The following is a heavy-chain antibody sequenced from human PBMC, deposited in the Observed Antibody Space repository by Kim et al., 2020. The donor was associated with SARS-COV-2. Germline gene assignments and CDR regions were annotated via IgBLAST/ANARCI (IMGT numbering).Heavy chain of an antibody. J-gene: IGHJ4*02. CDR2: FKGKTDGATT. Sequence: GGSLRLSCAASGSTFTTAWMSWVRQAPGKGLECVALFKGKTDGATTDYAAPVKGRFTISRDESKNTLYLQMNSLQTEDTALYYCTVLGGSGSYFTSNNWGQGTLVTVSS. V-gene: IGHV3-15*01. CDR1: GSTFTTAW. D-gene: IGHD3-10*01. CDR3: TVLGGSGSYFTSNN.